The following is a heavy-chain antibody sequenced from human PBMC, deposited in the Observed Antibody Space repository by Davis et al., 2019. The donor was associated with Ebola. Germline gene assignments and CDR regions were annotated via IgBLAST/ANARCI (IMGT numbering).Heavy chain of an antibody. CDR3: ARDPSYIWTTVTTTSYFDY. Sequence: GESLKISCAASGFTVSSNYMSWVRQAPGKGLEWVSVIYSGGSTDYADSVKGRFTISRDNAKNSLYLQMNSLRAEDTAVYYCARDPSYIWTTVTTTSYFDYWGQGTLVTVSS. CDR2: IYSGGST. V-gene: IGHV3-53*01. CDR1: GFTVSSNY. D-gene: IGHD4-17*01. J-gene: IGHJ4*02.